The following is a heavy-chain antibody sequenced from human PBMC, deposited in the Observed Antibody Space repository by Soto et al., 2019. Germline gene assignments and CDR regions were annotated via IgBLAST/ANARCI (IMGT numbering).Heavy chain of an antibody. Sequence: SLRLSCAASGFTFSDYYMSWIRQAPGKGLEWVSYISSSGSTIYYADSVKGRFTISRDNAKNSLYLQMNSLRAEDTAVYYCATLPGHYYGSGSYYNGQVDYWGQGTLVTVSS. D-gene: IGHD3-10*01. J-gene: IGHJ4*02. V-gene: IGHV3-11*01. CDR1: GFTFSDYY. CDR2: ISSSGSTI. CDR3: ATLPGHYYGSGSYYNGQVDY.